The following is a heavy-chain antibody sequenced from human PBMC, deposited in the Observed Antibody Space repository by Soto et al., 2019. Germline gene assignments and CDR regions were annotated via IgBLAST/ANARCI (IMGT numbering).Heavy chain of an antibody. J-gene: IGHJ4*02. D-gene: IGHD4-4*01. Sequence: PSETLSLTCTVSDGSITNYYWSWIRQPPGKGLEWIGYIYYTGISNYNPSLKSRVTMSLDTSKKQFSLRLSSVTTADTAVYFCARGYSKGLLPHFDYWGQGILVTVSS. CDR2: IYYTGIS. V-gene: IGHV4-59*01. CDR1: DGSITNYY. CDR3: ARGYSKGLLPHFDY.